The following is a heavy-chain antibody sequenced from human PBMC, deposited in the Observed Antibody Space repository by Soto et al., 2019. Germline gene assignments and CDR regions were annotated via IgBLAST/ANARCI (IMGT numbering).Heavy chain of an antibody. CDR3: ARDSVSLKDIVVVVAAHPPSYMAV. Sequence: PGGSLRLSCAAFGFTFSSYGMHWVRQAPGKGLEWVAVIWYDGSNKYYADSVKGRFTISRDNSKNTLYLQMNSLRAEDTAVYYCARDSVSLKDIVVVVAAHPPSYMAVWGKGTTVTVSS. CDR1: GFTFSSYG. V-gene: IGHV3-33*01. CDR2: IWYDGSNK. J-gene: IGHJ6*03. D-gene: IGHD2-15*01.